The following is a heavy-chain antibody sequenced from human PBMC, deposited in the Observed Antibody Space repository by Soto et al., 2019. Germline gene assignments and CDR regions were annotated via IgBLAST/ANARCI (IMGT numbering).Heavy chain of an antibody. V-gene: IGHV3-11*01. Sequence: LRLSCSGSGFTFSDYYMTWIRQAPWKGLEYISYISSIGTGIYYADSVKGRLTISRENAKKSLFLQMSSLRAEDTAVYYCARAYYDAFDIWGKGTMVTVSS. CDR2: ISSIGTGI. J-gene: IGHJ3*02. D-gene: IGHD1-26*01. CDR3: ARAYYDAFDI. CDR1: GFTFSDYY.